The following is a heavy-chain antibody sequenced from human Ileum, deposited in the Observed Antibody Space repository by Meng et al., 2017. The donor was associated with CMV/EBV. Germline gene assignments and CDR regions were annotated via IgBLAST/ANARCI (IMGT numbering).Heavy chain of an antibody. J-gene: IGHJ4*02. CDR2: LYYSGIT. D-gene: IGHD2-2*01. CDR3: ARFSFLGVPGAPTQDYFDY. CDR1: GDSIKRSLDF. V-gene: IGHV4-39*07. Sequence: GSLRLSCTVSGDSIKRSLDFWGWVRQPPGKGLEWIGSLYYSGITYSNPSLKSRVTMSADASKNQFSLRLSSVTVADTALYYCARFSFLGVPGAPTQDYFDYWGQGTLVTVSS.